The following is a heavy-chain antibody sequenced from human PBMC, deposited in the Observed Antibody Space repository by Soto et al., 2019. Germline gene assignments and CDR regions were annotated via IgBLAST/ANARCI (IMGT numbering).Heavy chain of an antibody. CDR2: ISAYNGNT. CDR1: GYTFTSYG. V-gene: IGHV1-18*01. D-gene: IGHD3-22*01. Sequence: ASVKVSCKASGYTFTSYGISWVRQAPGQGLEWMGWISAYNGNTNYAQKLQGRVTMTTDTSTSTAYMELRSLRSDDTAVYYCARDMGNYDSSGYYWNDAFDIWGQGTMVTVSS. J-gene: IGHJ3*02. CDR3: ARDMGNYDSSGYYWNDAFDI.